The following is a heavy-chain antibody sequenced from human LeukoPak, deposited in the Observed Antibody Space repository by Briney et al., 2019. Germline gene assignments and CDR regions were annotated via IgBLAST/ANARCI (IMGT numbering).Heavy chain of an antibody. D-gene: IGHD1-7*01. Sequence: PGGSLRLSCAASGFSISSYEMNWVRQAPGKGLEWVSHISSSGSTIWYADSVKGRFTISRDNAKNSLYLQMNSLRAEDTAGYYCARVELAPYYYYMDVWGKGTTVTVSS. J-gene: IGHJ6*03. V-gene: IGHV3-48*03. CDR1: GFSISSYE. CDR2: ISSSGSTI. CDR3: ARVELAPYYYYMDV.